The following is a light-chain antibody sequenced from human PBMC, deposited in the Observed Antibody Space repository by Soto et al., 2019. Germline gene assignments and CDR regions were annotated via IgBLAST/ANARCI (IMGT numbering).Light chain of an antibody. CDR3: QQRSDWPIT. J-gene: IGKJ5*01. V-gene: IGKV3-11*01. CDR2: DAS. CDR1: QRVTSY. Sequence: EIVLTQSPATLSLSPGERATLSCSASQRVTSYLVWYQQKPGQAPRLLTYDASNRATGIPARFSGSGSGTDFTLTISSLDPEDFAVYYCQQRSDWPITFGQGTRLEIK.